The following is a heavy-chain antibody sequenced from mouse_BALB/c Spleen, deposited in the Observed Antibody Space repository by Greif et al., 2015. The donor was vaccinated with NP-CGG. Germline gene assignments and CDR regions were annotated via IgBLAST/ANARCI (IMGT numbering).Heavy chain of an antibody. Sequence: EVQLQQSGAELVRSGASVKLSCTASGFNIKDYYMHWVEQRPEQGLEWIGWIDPENGDTEYAPKFQGKATMTADTSSNTAYLQLSSLTSEDTAVYYCNARLNWEGYAMDYWGQGTSVTVSS. J-gene: IGHJ4*01. CDR1: GFNIKDYY. CDR3: NARLNWEGYAMDY. D-gene: IGHD4-1*01. CDR2: IDPENGDT. V-gene: IGHV14-4*02.